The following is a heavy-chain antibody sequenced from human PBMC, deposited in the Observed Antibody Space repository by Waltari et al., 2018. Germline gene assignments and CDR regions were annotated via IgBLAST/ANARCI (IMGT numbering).Heavy chain of an antibody. D-gene: IGHD3-16*01. V-gene: IGHV1-69*12. Sequence: QVQLVQSGAEVKKPGSSVKVSCKASGGTFSCYAVSWVRQAPGQGLEWMGVIIPSVGTANYAQKFQGRVTITADESTSTAYMELSSLRAEDTAMYYCARDVRGSQQEYFDYWGQGTLVTVSS. CDR1: GGTFSCYA. J-gene: IGHJ4*02. CDR3: ARDVRGSQQEYFDY. CDR2: IIPSVGTA.